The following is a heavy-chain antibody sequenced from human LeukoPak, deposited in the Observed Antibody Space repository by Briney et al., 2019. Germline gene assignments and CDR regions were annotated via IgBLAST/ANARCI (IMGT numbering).Heavy chain of an antibody. CDR1: GGSFCGYY. CDR2: IYYSGST. J-gene: IGHJ4*02. CDR3: ASWQPLHY. Sequence: SETLSLTCAVFGGSFCGYYWSWIRQPPGKGLEWIGYIYYSGSTNYNPSLKSRVTISVDTSKNQFSLKLSSVTAADTAVYYCASWQPLHYWGQGTLVTVSS. V-gene: IGHV4-59*01. D-gene: IGHD6-13*01.